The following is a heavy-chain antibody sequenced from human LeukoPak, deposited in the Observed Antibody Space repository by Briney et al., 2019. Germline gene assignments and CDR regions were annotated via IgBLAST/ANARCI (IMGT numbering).Heavy chain of an antibody. CDR1: GGSISSIYFY. Sequence: PSETLSLTCTVPGGSISSIYFYWAWIRQPPGKGLEWIGSIYYSGNTYYNPSLKSRVTISVDTSKNQFSLKLSSVTAADTAVYYCARIRGFGADYYYYYMDVWGKGTPVTVSS. D-gene: IGHD3-10*01. CDR2: IYYSGNT. J-gene: IGHJ6*03. CDR3: ARIRGFGADYYYYYMDV. V-gene: IGHV4-39*07.